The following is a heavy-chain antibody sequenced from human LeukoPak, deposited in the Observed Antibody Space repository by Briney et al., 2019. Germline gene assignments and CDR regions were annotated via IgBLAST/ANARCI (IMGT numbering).Heavy chain of an antibody. V-gene: IGHV1-18*01. CDR1: GYTFTSYG. CDR2: ISAYNGNT. Sequence: ASVKVSCKASGYTFTSYGISWVRQAPGQGLEWMGWISAYNGNTNYAQKFQGRVTMTRDMSISTAYMEQSRLRSDDTAMYYCARGKNWLDAFDIWGQGAVVAVSS. CDR3: ARGKNWLDAFDI. D-gene: IGHD1-1*01. J-gene: IGHJ3*02.